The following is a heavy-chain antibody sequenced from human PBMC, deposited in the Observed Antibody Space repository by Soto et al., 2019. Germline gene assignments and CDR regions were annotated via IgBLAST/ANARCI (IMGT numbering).Heavy chain of an antibody. CDR1: GGSISSGGYS. CDR3: ARGGFLEWLLQTTAFDI. CDR2: IYHSGST. J-gene: IGHJ3*02. Sequence: KSSETLSLTCAVSGGSISSGGYSWSWIRQPPGKGLEWIGYIYHSGSTYYNPSLKSRVTISVDRSKNQFSLKLSSVTAADTAVYYCARGGFLEWLLQTTAFDIWGQGTMVTVSS. D-gene: IGHD3-3*01. V-gene: IGHV4-30-2*01.